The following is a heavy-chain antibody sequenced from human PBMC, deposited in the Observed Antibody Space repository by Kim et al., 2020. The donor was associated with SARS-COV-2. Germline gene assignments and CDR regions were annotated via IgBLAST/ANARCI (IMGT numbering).Heavy chain of an antibody. CDR2: ISWSSGTI. CDR1: GFTFGDYT. D-gene: IGHD3-10*01. J-gene: IGHJ6*01. V-gene: IGHV3-9*01. CDR3: TKDFYGSGSYSTGMDV. Sequence: GGSLRLSCEASGFTFGDYTMHWVRQAPGKGLEWVSRISWSSGTIVYADSVKGRFTISRDNARNSLYLQMNSLRVEDTALYYCTKDFYGSGSYSTGMDVWG.